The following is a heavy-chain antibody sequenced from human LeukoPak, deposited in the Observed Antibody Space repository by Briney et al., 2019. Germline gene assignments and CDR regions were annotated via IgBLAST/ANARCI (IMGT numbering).Heavy chain of an antibody. V-gene: IGHV1-24*01. CDR1: GYTLTELS. CDR2: FDPEDGET. D-gene: IGHD3-22*01. J-gene: IGHJ6*03. CDR3: ARDGESSGYYDYYYMDV. Sequence: ASVKVSCKVSGYTLTELSMHWVRQAPGKGLEWMGGFDPEDGETIYAQKFQGRVTMTRDTSISTAYMELSRLRSDDTAVYYCARDGESSGYYDYYYMDVWGKGTTVTVSS.